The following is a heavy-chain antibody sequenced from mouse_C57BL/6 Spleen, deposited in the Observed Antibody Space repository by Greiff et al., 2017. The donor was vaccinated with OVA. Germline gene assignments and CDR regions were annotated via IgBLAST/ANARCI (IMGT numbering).Heavy chain of an antibody. CDR1: GYTFTTYP. CDR2: FHPYNDDT. D-gene: IGHD4-1*01. Sequence: QVQLQQSGAELVKPGASVKMSCKASGYTFTTYPIEWMKQNHGKSLEWIVNFHPYNDDTKYNEKFKGKANLTVENYSSTVYLELSRLTSDDSAVDYGARGTGTPYWYFDVWGTGTTVTVSS. J-gene: IGHJ1*03. CDR3: ARGTGTPYWYFDV. V-gene: IGHV1-47*01.